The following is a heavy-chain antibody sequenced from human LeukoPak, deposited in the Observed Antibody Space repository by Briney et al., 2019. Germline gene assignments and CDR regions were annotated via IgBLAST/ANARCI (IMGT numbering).Heavy chain of an antibody. V-gene: IGHV3-74*01. CDR2: INSDGSST. Sequence: PGGSLRLSCAASGFTFSSYAMSWVRQAPGKGLVWVSRINSDGSSTSYADSVKGRFTISRDNAKNTLYLQMNSLRAEDTAVYYCALSYSSGSAAFDYWGQGTLVTVSS. D-gene: IGHD6-19*01. CDR3: ALSYSSGSAAFDY. J-gene: IGHJ4*02. CDR1: GFTFSSYA.